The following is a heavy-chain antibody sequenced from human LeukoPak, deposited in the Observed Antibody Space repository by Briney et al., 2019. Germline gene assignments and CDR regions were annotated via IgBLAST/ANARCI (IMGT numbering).Heavy chain of an antibody. V-gene: IGHV4-34*01. CDR3: ARDEYYYDSSGYYLFDY. Sequence: PGGSLRLSCAASGFSFSRYGMHWIRQPPGKGLEWIGEINHSGSTNYNPSLKSRVTISVDTSKNQFSLKLSSVTAADTAVYYCARDEYYYDSSGYYLFDYWGQGTLVTVSS. D-gene: IGHD3-22*01. CDR2: INHSGST. CDR1: GFSFSRYG. J-gene: IGHJ4*02.